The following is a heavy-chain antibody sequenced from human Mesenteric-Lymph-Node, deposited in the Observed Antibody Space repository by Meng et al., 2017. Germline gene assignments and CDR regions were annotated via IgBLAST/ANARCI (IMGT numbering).Heavy chain of an antibody. J-gene: IGHJ4*02. CDR1: GFTFSSYA. CDR3: AKASSG. V-gene: IGHV3-23*01. CDR2: ISGSGGTT. Sequence: GESLKISCTASGFTFSSYAMSWVRQAPGKGLEWVSSISGSGGTTNYADSVKGRFTISRDNSKNTLYLQMNSLRAEDTAVYYCAKASSGWGQGTLVTGSS. D-gene: IGHD6-19*01.